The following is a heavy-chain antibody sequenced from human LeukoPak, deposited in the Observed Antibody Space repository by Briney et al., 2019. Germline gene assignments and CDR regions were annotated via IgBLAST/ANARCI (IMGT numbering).Heavy chain of an antibody. CDR2: IYYSGST. D-gene: IGHD3-9*01. CDR1: GGSISSYY. J-gene: IGHJ4*02. Sequence: SETLSLTCTVSGGSISSYYWSWIRQPPGKGLEWIGYIYYSGSTNYNPSLKSRVTISVDTSKNQFSLKLSSVTAADTAVYYRAGTDYDILTGYPGDNFDYWGQGTLVTVSS. V-gene: IGHV4-59*01. CDR3: AGTDYDILTGYPGDNFDY.